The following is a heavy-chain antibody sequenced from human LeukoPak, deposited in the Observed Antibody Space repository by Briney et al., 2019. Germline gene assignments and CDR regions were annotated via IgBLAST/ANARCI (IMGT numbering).Heavy chain of an antibody. V-gene: IGHV3-23*01. CDR3: AKDRAVVAATLIFDY. CDR1: GFTFSTYA. D-gene: IGHD2-15*01. CDR2: ISGSGGST. Sequence: PGGSLRLSCAASGFTFSTYAMSWVRQAPGKGLKWVSTISGSGGSTYYADSVKGRFTISRDNSKNTLYLQMNSLRAEDTAVYFCAKDRAVVAATLIFDYWGQGTLVTVSS. J-gene: IGHJ4*02.